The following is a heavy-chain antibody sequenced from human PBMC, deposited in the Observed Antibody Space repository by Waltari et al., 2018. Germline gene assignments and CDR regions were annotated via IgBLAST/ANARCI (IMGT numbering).Heavy chain of an antibody. CDR3: ARDPAYSYGSWFDP. CDR2: ISYDGSNK. CDR1: GFTFSSYA. J-gene: IGHJ5*02. D-gene: IGHD5-18*01. Sequence: QVQLVESGGGVVQPGRSLRLSCAASGFTFSSYAMHWVRQAPGKGLEWVAVISYDGSNKYYADSVKGRFTISRDNSKNTLYLQMNSLRAEDTAVYYCARDPAYSYGSWFDPWGQGTLVTVSS. V-gene: IGHV3-30-3*01.